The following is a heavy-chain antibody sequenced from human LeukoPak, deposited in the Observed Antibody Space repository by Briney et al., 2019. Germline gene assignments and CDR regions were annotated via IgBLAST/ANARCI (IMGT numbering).Heavy chain of an antibody. V-gene: IGHV3-21*01. J-gene: IGHJ4*02. CDR2: ISSSSSYI. CDR1: GFTFSSYS. Sequence: KPGGSLRLSCAASGFTFSSYSMLWVRQAPGKGLEWVSSISSSSSYIYYADSVKGRFTISRDNAKNSLYLQMNSLRAEDTAVYYCARDSIGWYYFDYWGQGTLVTVSS. D-gene: IGHD6-13*01. CDR3: ARDSIGWYYFDY.